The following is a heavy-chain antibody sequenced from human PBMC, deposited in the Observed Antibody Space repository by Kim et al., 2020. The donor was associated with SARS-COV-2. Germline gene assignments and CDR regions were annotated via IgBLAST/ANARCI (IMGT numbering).Heavy chain of an antibody. CDR3: AKSEGGHFDY. CDR2: ISYDGSNK. D-gene: IGHD1-26*01. CDR1: GFTFRSYG. V-gene: IGHV3-30*18. J-gene: IGHJ4*02. Sequence: GGSLRLSCAASGFTFRSYGMHWVRQAPGKGLEWVAVISYDGSNKYYADSVKGRFTISRDNSKNTLYLQMNSLRAEDTAVYYCAKSEGGHFDYWGQGTLVTVSS.